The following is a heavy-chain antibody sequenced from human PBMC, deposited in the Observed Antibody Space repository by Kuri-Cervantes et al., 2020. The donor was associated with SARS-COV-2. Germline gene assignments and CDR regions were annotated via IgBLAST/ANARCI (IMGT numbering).Heavy chain of an antibody. CDR3: ARDSHRSGYLYYFDY. CDR1: GGSISSYY. J-gene: IGHJ4*02. D-gene: IGHD3-3*01. Sequence: GSLRLSCTVSGGSISSYYWSWIRQPAGKGLEWIGRIYTSGSTNYNPSLKSRVTMSVGTSKNQFSLKLSSVTAADTAVYYCARDSHRSGYLYYFDYWGQGTLVTVSS. CDR2: IYTSGST. V-gene: IGHV4-4*07.